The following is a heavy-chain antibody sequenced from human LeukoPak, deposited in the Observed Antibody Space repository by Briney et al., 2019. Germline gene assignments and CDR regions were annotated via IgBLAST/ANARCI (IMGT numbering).Heavy chain of an antibody. Sequence: GASVKVSCKASGYTFTGYYMHWVRQAPGQGLEWMGRINPNSGGTNYAQKFQGRVTMTRDTSISTAYMGLSRLRSDDTAVYYCARVSSGWYSFDYWGQGTLVTVSS. D-gene: IGHD6-19*01. J-gene: IGHJ4*02. CDR2: INPNSGGT. CDR1: GYTFTGYY. V-gene: IGHV1-2*06. CDR3: ARVSSGWYSFDY.